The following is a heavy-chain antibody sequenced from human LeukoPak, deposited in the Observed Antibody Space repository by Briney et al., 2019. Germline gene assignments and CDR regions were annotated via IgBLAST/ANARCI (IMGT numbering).Heavy chain of an antibody. J-gene: IGHJ1*01. V-gene: IGHV3-23*01. CDR1: GFTFSSYA. D-gene: IGHD5-18*01. Sequence: PGGSLRLSCAASGFTFSSYAMSWVRQAPGKGLEWVSSISASGGSTYYADSVKGRFTISRDNSKNTLDMQMNSLRAEDTAVYYCAKGGTVMASASHEYFQHWGQGTLVTVSS. CDR3: AKGGTVMASASHEYFQH. CDR2: ISASGGST.